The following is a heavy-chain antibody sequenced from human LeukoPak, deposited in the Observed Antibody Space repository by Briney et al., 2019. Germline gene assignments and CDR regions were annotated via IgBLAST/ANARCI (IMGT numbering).Heavy chain of an antibody. Sequence: PSETLSLTCTVSGGSITDYYWTWIRQPPGKGLEWLGYMYYSGSTNYNPSLQSRGTISVETSNNQFFLKLRSVTVADTAVYYCARGRSTVTTLDFWGRGTLVTVSS. CDR1: GGSITDYY. J-gene: IGHJ4*02. CDR2: MYYSGST. V-gene: IGHV4-59*01. CDR3: ARGRSTVTTLDF. D-gene: IGHD4-17*01.